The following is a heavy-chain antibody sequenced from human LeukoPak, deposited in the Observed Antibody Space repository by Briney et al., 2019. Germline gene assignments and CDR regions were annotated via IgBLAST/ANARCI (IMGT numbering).Heavy chain of an antibody. CDR1: GGSISSSN. V-gene: IGHV3-23*01. CDR3: AKPISGGLAVTADWFDP. CDR2: INANSGTT. D-gene: IGHD6-19*01. Sequence: GTLSLTCAVSGGSISSSNWWSWVRQPPGKGLEWVSTINANSGTTSYAASVRGRFTISRDNSKNTLYLQVNSLRADDTAVYYCAKPISGGLAVTADWFDPWGQGTLVVVSS. J-gene: IGHJ5*01.